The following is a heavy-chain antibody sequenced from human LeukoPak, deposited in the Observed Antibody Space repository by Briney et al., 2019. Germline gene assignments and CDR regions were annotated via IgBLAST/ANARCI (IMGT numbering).Heavy chain of an antibody. CDR1: GGSISSSSYY. Sequence: SETLSLTCTVSGGSISSSSYYWGWIRQPPGKGLEWIGSIYYSGSTYYNPSLKSRVTISVDTSKNQFSLKLSSVTAADTAVYYCARESSSLVWGQGTLVTVSS. V-gene: IGHV4-39*02. CDR3: ARESSSLV. CDR2: IYYSGST. J-gene: IGHJ4*02. D-gene: IGHD6-6*01.